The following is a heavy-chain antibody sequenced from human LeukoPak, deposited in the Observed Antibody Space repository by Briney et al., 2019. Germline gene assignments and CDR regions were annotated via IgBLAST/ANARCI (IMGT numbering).Heavy chain of an antibody. CDR1: GFTFSSYA. Sequence: PGGSLRLSCAASGFTFSSYAMHWVRQAPGKGLEWVAVISYDGSNKYYADSVKGRFTISRDNSKNTLYLQMNSLRAEDTAVYYCARDRLRITGTTTGYYYGMDVWGQGTTVTISS. CDR3: ARDRLRITGTTTGYYYGMDV. V-gene: IGHV3-30*04. D-gene: IGHD1-20*01. J-gene: IGHJ6*02. CDR2: ISYDGSNK.